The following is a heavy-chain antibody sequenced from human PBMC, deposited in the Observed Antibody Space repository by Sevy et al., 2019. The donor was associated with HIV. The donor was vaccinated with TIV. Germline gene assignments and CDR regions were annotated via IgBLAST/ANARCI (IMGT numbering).Heavy chain of an antibody. CDR1: GYTFTSYG. CDR3: ARDGRDIVVVPAAIWGYYYYYGMDV. CDR2: ISAYNGNT. J-gene: IGHJ6*02. D-gene: IGHD2-2*02. Sequence: ASVKVSCKASGYTFTSYGISWVRQAPGQGLEWMGWISAYNGNTNYAQKLQGRVTMTTDTSTSTAYMELRSLRSDDTAVYSCARDGRDIVVVPAAIWGYYYYYGMDVWGQGTTVTVSS. V-gene: IGHV1-18*01.